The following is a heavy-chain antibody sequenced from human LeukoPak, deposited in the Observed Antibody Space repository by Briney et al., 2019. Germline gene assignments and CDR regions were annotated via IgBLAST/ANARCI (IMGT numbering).Heavy chain of an antibody. CDR3: AKDPHYGSGFYYYYYMDV. CDR2: INPSDGST. V-gene: IGHV1-46*01. CDR1: GYTFTRYG. D-gene: IGHD3-10*01. J-gene: IGHJ6*03. Sequence: ASVKVSCKASGYTFTRYGISWVRQAPGQGLEWMGMINPSDGSTNYAQKFQGRVTMTRDMSTSTVYMELSGLTSEDTAVYYCAKDPHYGSGFYYYYYMDVWGKGTTVTVSS.